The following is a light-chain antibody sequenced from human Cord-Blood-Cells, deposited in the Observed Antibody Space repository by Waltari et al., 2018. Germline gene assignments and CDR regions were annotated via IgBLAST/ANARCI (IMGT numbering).Light chain of an antibody. CDR2: WAC. Sequence: DIVMTQSPDSLAVSPGERATINCKSSQRVLYSSNNKNYLAWYQQKPGQPPKLLIYWACTRDSGVPYRFSGSGSGTDFTLTISSLQAEDVAVYYCQQYYSTPPWTCGQGTKVEIK. CDR1: QRVLYSSNNKNY. V-gene: IGKV4-1*01. J-gene: IGKJ1*01. CDR3: QQYYSTPPWT.